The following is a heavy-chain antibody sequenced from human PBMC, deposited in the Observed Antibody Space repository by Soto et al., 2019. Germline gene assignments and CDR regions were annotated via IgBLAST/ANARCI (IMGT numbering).Heavy chain of an antibody. Sequence: SDTLSLTFTVSGDSISSGGYFWNWIRHHPGKCLAWIGYIFHIGTTCYNPSLKSRLSISVDTSNNQFSLNLTSVTAADTAAYARERGRTRWRQFDHWGEG. V-gene: IGHV4-31*03. D-gene: IGHD4-17*01. CDR3: ERGRTRWRQFDH. J-gene: IGHJ4*02. CDR1: GDSISSGGYF. CDR2: IFHIGTT.